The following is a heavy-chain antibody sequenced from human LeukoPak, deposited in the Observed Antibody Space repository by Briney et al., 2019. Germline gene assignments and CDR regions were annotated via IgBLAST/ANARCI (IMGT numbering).Heavy chain of an antibody. Sequence: GRSLRLSCAASGFTFSSYAMHWVRQAPGKGLEWVAVISYDGSNKYYADSVKGRFTISRDNSKNTLYLQMNSLRAEDTAVYYCARDVSPFSYFDYWGQGTLVTVSS. CDR1: GFTFSSYA. J-gene: IGHJ4*02. D-gene: IGHD2/OR15-2a*01. CDR2: ISYDGSNK. V-gene: IGHV3-30-3*01. CDR3: ARDVSPFSYFDY.